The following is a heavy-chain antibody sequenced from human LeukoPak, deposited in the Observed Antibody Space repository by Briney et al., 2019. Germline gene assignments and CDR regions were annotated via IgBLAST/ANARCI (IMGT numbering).Heavy chain of an antibody. V-gene: IGHV3-48*03. D-gene: IGHD1-26*01. CDR3: ARVTSGSFDY. J-gene: IGHJ4*02. Sequence: PGGSLRLSCAASGFTFSSYEMNWVRQAPGKGLGWVSYISSSGSTIYYADSVKGRFTISRDNAENSLYLQMNSLRAEDTAVYYCARVTSGSFDYWGQGTLVTVSS. CDR1: GFTFSSYE. CDR2: ISSSGSTI.